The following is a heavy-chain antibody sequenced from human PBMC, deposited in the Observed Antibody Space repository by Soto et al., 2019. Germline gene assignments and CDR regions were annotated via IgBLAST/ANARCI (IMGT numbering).Heavy chain of an antibody. CDR1: GGSISSYY. Sequence: ASETLSLTCTVSGGSISSYYWSWIRQPPGKGLEWIGYIYYSGSTNYNPSLKSRVTISVDTSKNQFSLKLSSVTAADTAVYYCARHTYGQFGPWGQGTLVTVSS. D-gene: IGHD2-8*01. CDR2: IYYSGST. V-gene: IGHV4-59*08. CDR3: ARHTYGQFGP. J-gene: IGHJ5*02.